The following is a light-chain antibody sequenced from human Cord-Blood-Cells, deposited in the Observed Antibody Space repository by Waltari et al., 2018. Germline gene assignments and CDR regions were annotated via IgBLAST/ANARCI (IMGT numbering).Light chain of an antibody. J-gene: IGKJ4*01. V-gene: IGKV4-1*01. CDR1: QSVLYSTNNKNY. Sequence: DIVMTQSPDSLAVSLGERATINCTSSQSVLYSTNNKNYLAWYQQTPGQPPKLLIYWASTRESGVPGRFSGSGSGTDFTLTVSSLQAEDVAVYYCQQYYSTPLTFGGETKVEIK. CDR2: WAS. CDR3: QQYYSTPLT.